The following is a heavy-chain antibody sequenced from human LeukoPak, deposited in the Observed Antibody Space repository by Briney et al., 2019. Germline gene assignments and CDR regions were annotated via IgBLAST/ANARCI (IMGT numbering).Heavy chain of an antibody. D-gene: IGHD6-19*01. CDR3: AKGGYSSGWYGDYFDY. J-gene: IGHJ4*02. Sequence: PGGSLRLSCAASGFTFDDYAMHWVRQAPGKGLEWVSGISWNSGSIGYADSVKGRFTISRDNAKNSLYLQMNSLRAEDTALYYCAKGGYSSGWYGDYFDYWGQGTPVTVSS. V-gene: IGHV3-9*01. CDR1: GFTFDDYA. CDR2: ISWNSGSI.